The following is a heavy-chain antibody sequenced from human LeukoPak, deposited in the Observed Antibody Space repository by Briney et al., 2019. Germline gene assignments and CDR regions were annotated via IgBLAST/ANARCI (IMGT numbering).Heavy chain of an antibody. Sequence: PGGSLRLSCAASGFAFSSYSMNWVRQAPGRGLEWISYVSSGSRTIYYADSVEGRFTISRDNGKNSLYLLLNSLRADDTVVSFCVRESISGRRDFDYWGQGTLITVSS. J-gene: IGHJ4*02. CDR1: GFAFSSYS. V-gene: IGHV3-48*01. CDR3: VRESISGRRDFDY. D-gene: IGHD2-21*01. CDR2: VSSGSRTI.